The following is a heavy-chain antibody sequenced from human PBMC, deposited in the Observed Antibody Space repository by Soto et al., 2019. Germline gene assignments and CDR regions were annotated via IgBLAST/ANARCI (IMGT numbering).Heavy chain of an antibody. Sequence: QLQLLQSGAEVKDPGASVKVSCKASGYSFNAYYIHWVRPAPGQGLEWMGWISPNGGVTNYAQKFQGRVTMTRDPSITTAHLELSGLRSDDSAIYYCARDGQYGDYGHYFDFWGPGTLVTVPS. CDR3: ARDGQYGDYGHYFDF. CDR1: GYSFNAYY. V-gene: IGHV1-2*02. J-gene: IGHJ4*02. D-gene: IGHD4-17*01. CDR2: ISPNGGVT.